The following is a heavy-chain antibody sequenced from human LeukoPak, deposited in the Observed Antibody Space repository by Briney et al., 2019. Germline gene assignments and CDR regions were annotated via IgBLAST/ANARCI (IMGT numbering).Heavy chain of an antibody. V-gene: IGHV3-23*01. J-gene: IGHJ4*02. CDR1: GFTFSSYA. D-gene: IGHD6-13*01. Sequence: GGSLRLSCAASGFTFSSYAMSWVRQAPGKGLEWVSALSGSGDSTYYGDSVKGRFTISRDNSKNTLYLQMNSLRAEDTAVYYCAKTRPLDSSSWSHGDYWGQGTLVTVSS. CDR2: LSGSGDST. CDR3: AKTRPLDSSSWSHGDY.